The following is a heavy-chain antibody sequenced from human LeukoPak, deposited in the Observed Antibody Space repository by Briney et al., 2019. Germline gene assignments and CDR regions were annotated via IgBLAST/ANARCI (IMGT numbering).Heavy chain of an antibody. V-gene: IGHV4-59*01. CDR2: IYYSGST. Sequence: PSETLSLTCTVSGGSISSYYWSWIRQPPGKGLEWIGYIYYSGSTNYNPSLKSRVTISVDTSKNQFSPKLSSVTAADTAVYYCVRDAYYYDSSGMDVWGQGTTVTVSS. D-gene: IGHD3-22*01. CDR1: GGSISSYY. J-gene: IGHJ6*02. CDR3: VRDAYYYDSSGMDV.